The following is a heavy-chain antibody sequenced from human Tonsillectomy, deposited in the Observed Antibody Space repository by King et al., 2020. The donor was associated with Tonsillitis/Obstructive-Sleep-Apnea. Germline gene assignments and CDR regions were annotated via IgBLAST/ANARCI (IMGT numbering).Heavy chain of an antibody. CDR2: INHIGST. D-gene: IGHD2-2*02. CDR1: GGSLSGYY. J-gene: IGHJ6*03. Sequence: VQLQQWGAGLLKPSETLSLTCAFYGGSLSGYYLSWIRQPPGKGLEGMGEINHIGSTNYNPSLKMRVTISVDTSKNQFSLKLSSVTAADTAVYYCAGGDLVVVPAAIHYYYYMDVWGKGTTVTVSS. V-gene: IGHV4-34*01. CDR3: AGGDLVVVPAAIHYYYYMDV.